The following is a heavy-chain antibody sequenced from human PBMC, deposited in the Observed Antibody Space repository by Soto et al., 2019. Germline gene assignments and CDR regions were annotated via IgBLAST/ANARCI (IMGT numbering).Heavy chain of an antibody. CDR3: ARKQGGADPLAYYYYGMDV. CDR2: IYPGDSDT. Sequence: GESLKISCKGSGYSFTNYWIGWVRQMPGKGLEWMGIIYPGDSDTTYSPSFQGQVTISADKSISTAYLQWSSLKASDTAMYYCARKQGGADPLAYYYYGMDVWGQGTTVTVSS. V-gene: IGHV5-51*01. D-gene: IGHD4-17*01. J-gene: IGHJ6*02. CDR1: GYSFTNYW.